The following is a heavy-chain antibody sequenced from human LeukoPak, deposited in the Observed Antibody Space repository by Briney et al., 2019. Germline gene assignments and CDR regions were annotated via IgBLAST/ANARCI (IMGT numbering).Heavy chain of an antibody. J-gene: IGHJ4*02. V-gene: IGHV3-21*01. Sequence: GGSLTLSCAASGFTVSNNYMRWVRQAPGKGLEWVSSISSSSSYIYYADSVKGRFTISRDNAKNSLYLQMNSLGAEDTAVYYCARRGDDDDYFDYWGQGTLVTVSS. CDR1: GFTVSNNY. CDR2: ISSSSSYI. CDR3: ARRGDDDDYFDY. D-gene: IGHD2-21*01.